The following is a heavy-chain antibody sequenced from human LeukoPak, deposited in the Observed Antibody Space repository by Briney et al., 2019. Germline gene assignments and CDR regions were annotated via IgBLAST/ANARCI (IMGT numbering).Heavy chain of an antibody. CDR2: IKQDGSKI. Sequence: GGSLRLSCAASELTFSHFWMYWVRQAPGKGLEWVANIKQDGSKIHYADSVEGRFTISRDNAKNSLYLQMNSLRAEDTAVYYCVRGNLYWSDVGDYWGQGVLVTVSS. J-gene: IGHJ4*02. CDR3: VRGNLYWSDVGDY. D-gene: IGHD1-1*01. CDR1: ELTFSHFW. V-gene: IGHV3-7*03.